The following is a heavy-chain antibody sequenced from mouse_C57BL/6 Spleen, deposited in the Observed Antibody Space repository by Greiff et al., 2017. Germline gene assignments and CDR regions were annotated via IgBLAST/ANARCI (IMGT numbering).Heavy chain of an antibody. CDR2: ISYSGST. CDR3: ARRRIYYGSSYWYFDV. D-gene: IGHD1-1*01. Sequence: EVNVVESGPGLAKPSQPLSLTCSVTGYSITSDYWNWIRKFPGNKLEYMGYISYSGSTYYNPSLKSRISITRDTSKNQYYLQLNSVTTEDTATYYCARRRIYYGSSYWYFDVWGTGTTVTVSS. J-gene: IGHJ1*03. V-gene: IGHV3-8*01. CDR1: GYSITSDY.